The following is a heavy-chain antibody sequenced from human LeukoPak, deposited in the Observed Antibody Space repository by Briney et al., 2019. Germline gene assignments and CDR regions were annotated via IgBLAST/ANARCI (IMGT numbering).Heavy chain of an antibody. D-gene: IGHD2-15*01. V-gene: IGHV3-53*01. CDR3: ASQAYCSGGSCSSDRNHYYYGMDV. Sequence: PGGSLRLSCAASGFSVSDNYMSWVRQAPGKGLEWVSVIYSGGSTYYADSVKGRFTISRDNSKNTLYLQMNSLRAEDTAVYYCASQAYCSGGSCSSDRNHYYYGMDVWGQGTTVTVSS. J-gene: IGHJ6*02. CDR2: IYSGGST. CDR1: GFSVSDNY.